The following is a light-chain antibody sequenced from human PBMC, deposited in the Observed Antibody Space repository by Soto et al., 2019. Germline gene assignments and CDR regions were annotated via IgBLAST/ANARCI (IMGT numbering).Light chain of an antibody. V-gene: IGKV3-15*01. J-gene: IGKJ1*01. CDR3: QQYNNWPG. Sequence: EIVLTQSPGTLSLSPGERATLSCRASLSVSSSFLAWYQQKPGQAPRLLIFGASSRATGIPARFSGSGSGTEFTLTISSLQSEDFAVYYCQQYNNWPGFGQGTKV. CDR1: LSVSSS. CDR2: GAS.